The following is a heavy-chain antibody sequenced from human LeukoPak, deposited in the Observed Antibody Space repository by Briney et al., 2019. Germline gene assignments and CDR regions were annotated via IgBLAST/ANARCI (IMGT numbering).Heavy chain of an antibody. J-gene: IGHJ6*04. V-gene: IGHV3-7*03. CDR2: IKPDGSEK. CDR1: GFIFSTYY. D-gene: IGHD3-10*01. CDR3: ASTITSFRGMIYYGMDV. Sequence: GGSLRFSCAASGFIFSTYYMSWVRQAPGKGLEWVAIIKPDGSEKYSVDSVKGRFAISRDNTKKSLYLQMNSLRAEDTAVYYCASTITSFRGMIYYGMDVWGKGTTVTVSS.